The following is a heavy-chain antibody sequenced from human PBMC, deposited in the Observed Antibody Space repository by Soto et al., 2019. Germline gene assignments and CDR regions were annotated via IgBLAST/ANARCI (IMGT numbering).Heavy chain of an antibody. Sequence: PETLSLTCAVSAGSISSNSWWIWVRQPPGKGLEWIGEIHHSGSTTYSPSLKSPVTISVDKSKNQFSLKLSSVTAADTAVYYCARRGDGLGSLEYWGRGTLGNGSS. V-gene: IGHV4-4*03. J-gene: IGHJ4*02. CDR2: IHHSGST. CDR1: AGSISSNSW. CDR3: ARRGDGLGSLEY. D-gene: IGHD3-10*01.